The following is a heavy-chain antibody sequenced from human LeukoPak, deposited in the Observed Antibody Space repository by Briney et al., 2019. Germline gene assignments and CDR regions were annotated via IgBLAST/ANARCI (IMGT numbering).Heavy chain of an antibody. CDR3: ARETGFMGYDILTGYYTNMDV. Sequence: QPGGSLRLSCAASGFTFSSYWMSWVRQAPGKGLEWVANIKQDGSEKYYVDSVKGRFTISRDNAKNSLYLQMNSLRAEDTAVYYCARETGFMGYDILTGYYTNMDVWGKGTTVTISS. CDR2: IKQDGSEK. V-gene: IGHV3-7*03. J-gene: IGHJ6*03. CDR1: GFTFSSYW. D-gene: IGHD3-9*01.